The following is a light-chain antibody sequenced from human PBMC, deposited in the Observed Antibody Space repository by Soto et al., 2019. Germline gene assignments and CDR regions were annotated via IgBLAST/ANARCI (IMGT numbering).Light chain of an antibody. Sequence: ESVLAAPPAALSLSPWDSATLSVRASQTVRNNYLAWYQQKPGQAPRLLIYDASSRATGIPDRFSGSGSGTDFTLAIRRLEPEDFAVYYCHQFGYSPRTFGQGTKVDIK. CDR2: DAS. V-gene: IGKV3-20*01. CDR3: HQFGYSPRT. CDR1: QTVRNNY. J-gene: IGKJ1*01.